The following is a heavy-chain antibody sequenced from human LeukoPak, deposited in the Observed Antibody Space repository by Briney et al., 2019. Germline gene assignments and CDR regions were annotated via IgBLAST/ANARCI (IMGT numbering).Heavy chain of an antibody. V-gene: IGHV1-18*01. CDR3: ARWRQYCSGGSCYDLDY. J-gene: IGHJ4*02. D-gene: IGHD2-15*01. Sequence: ASVTVSCKASGYTFTSYGISWVRQAPGQGLEWMGWISAYNGNTNYAQKLQGRVTMTTDTSTSTAYMELRSLRSDDTAVYYCARWRQYCSGGSCYDLDYWGQGTLVTVSS. CDR1: GYTFTSYG. CDR2: ISAYNGNT.